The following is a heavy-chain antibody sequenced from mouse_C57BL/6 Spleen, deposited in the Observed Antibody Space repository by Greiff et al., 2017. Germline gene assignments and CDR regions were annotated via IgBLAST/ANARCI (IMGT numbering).Heavy chain of an antibody. D-gene: IGHD2-1*01. Sequence: VKLMESGPGLVAPSQSLSITCTVSGFSLTSYAISWVRQPPGKGLEWLGVIWTGGGTNYNSALKSRLSISKDNPKSQVYLNMNSLQPDDTARYYCARRGGNYSYYAMDYWGQGTSVTVSS. J-gene: IGHJ4*01. CDR2: IWTGGGT. CDR3: ARRGGNYSYYAMDY. V-gene: IGHV2-9-1*01. CDR1: GFSLTSYA.